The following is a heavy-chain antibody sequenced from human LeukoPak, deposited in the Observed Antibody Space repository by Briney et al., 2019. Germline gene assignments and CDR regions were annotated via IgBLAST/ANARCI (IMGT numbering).Heavy chain of an antibody. D-gene: IGHD2-2*01. CDR2: IRSKAYGGTT. CDR1: GFTFGDYA. Sequence: GRSLGLSCTASGFTFGDYAMSWVRQAPGKGLEWVGFIRSKAYGGTTEYAASVKGRFTISRDDSKSIAYLQMNSLKTEDTAVYYCTREGDCSSTSCYRAVNWFDPWGQGTLVTVSS. J-gene: IGHJ5*02. V-gene: IGHV3-49*04. CDR3: TREGDCSSTSCYRAVNWFDP.